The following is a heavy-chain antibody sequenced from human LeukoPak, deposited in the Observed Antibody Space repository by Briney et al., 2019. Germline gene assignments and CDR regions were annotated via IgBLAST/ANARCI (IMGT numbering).Heavy chain of an antibody. CDR3: AGGYNGWSDY. CDR1: GLSVSSKH. V-gene: IGHV3-66*01. D-gene: IGHD1-26*01. Sequence: PGGSLGLSCAASGLSVSSKHMYWVPQAPGKGLELVSVIYSGGSTYYADSVKGRFTISRDNSKNTLYGQMNSLRAEDTAVYYCAGGYNGWSDYWGQGTLVTVSS. J-gene: IGHJ4*02. CDR2: IYSGGST.